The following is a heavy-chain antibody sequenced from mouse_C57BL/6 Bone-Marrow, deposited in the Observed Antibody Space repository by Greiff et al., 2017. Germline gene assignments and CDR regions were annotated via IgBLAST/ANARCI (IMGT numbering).Heavy chain of an antibody. CDR1: GFSLTSYG. CDR3: ARLRYDGSMDY. V-gene: IGHV2-6*03. CDR2: IWSDGST. Sequence: VQLKESGPGLVAPSQSLSITCTVSGFSLTSYGVHWVRQPPGKGLEWLVVIWSDGSTTYNSAPKSRLSILTDNSRSIVFLKMNSLQTDDTAMYYCARLRYDGSMDYWGQGTSVTVSS. J-gene: IGHJ4*01. D-gene: IGHD2-12*01.